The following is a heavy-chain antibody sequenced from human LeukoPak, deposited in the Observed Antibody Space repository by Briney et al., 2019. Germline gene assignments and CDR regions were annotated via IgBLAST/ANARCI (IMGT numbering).Heavy chain of an antibody. V-gene: IGHV4-59*01. CDR1: GGSISSYY. CDR2: IYYSGST. CDR3: ARDKVNWYFDL. Sequence: SETLSLTCTVSGGSISSYYWSWIRQPPGKGLEWIGYIYYSGSTNYNPSLKSRVTISVDTCKNQFSLKLSSVTAADTAVYYCARDKVNWYFDLWGRGTLVTVSS. J-gene: IGHJ2*01.